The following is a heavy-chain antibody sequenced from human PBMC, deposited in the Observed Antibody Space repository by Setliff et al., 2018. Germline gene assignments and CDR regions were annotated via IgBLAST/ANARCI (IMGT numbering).Heavy chain of an antibody. J-gene: IGHJ6*02. D-gene: IGHD3-16*01. CDR2: ISGDGSRN. CDR1: TLSFNNYH. Sequence: PGGSLRLSCAASTLSFNNYHMHWVRQAPGKGLEWVAVISGDGSRNYYAASVRGRFTGSRDNSKNTLYLEMDGLRPEDTAVYYCANSRVTNFRGHLYLPRGLDVWGQGTTVTVSS. CDR3: ANSRVTNFRGHLYLPRGLDV. V-gene: IGHV3-30-3*01.